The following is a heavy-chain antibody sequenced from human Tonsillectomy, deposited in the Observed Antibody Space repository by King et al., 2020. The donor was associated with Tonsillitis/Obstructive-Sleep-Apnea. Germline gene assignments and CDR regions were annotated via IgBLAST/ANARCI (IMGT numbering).Heavy chain of an antibody. D-gene: IGHD4-11*01. V-gene: IGHV1-69*01. CDR2: IIPIFGTA. CDR3: ARSPHFSKPPDYYYYYYMDV. J-gene: IGHJ6*03. Sequence: QLVQSGAEVKKPGSSVKVSCKASGGTFSSYAISWVRQAPGQGLEWMGGIIPIFGTANYAQKFQGRVTITADESTSTAYMELSSLRSEDTAVYYCARSPHFSKPPDYYYYYYMDVWGKGTTVTVSS. CDR1: GGTFSSYA.